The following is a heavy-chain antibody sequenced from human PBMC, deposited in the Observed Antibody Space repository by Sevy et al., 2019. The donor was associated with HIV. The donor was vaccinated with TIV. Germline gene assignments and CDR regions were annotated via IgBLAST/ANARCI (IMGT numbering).Heavy chain of an antibody. CDR2: ISSSSSYI. CDR3: ARGSSYYDFWSGYYTGTSWFDP. J-gene: IGHJ5*02. V-gene: IGHV3-21*01. Sequence: GGSLRLSCAASGFTFSSYSMNWVRQAPGKGLEWVSSISSSSSYIYYADSVKGRFTISRDNAKNSLYLQMNSLRAEDTAVDYCARGSSYYDFWSGYYTGTSWFDPWGQGTLVTVSS. D-gene: IGHD3-3*01. CDR1: GFTFSSYS.